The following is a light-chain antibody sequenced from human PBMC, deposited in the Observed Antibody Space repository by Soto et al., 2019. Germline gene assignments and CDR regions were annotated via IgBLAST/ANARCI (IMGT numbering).Light chain of an antibody. J-gene: IGLJ1*01. CDR2: RSD. CDR3: ASWDDSLSGFV. Sequence: SVLTQPPSASGTPGQRVTLSCSGTTSNIGHNYVCWYQQLPGSTPKLLILRSDQRPSGVPDRFSGSKSGTSASLTIGGLRSEDEADYYCASWDDSLSGFVFGTGTKLTVL. CDR1: TSNIGHNY. V-gene: IGLV1-47*01.